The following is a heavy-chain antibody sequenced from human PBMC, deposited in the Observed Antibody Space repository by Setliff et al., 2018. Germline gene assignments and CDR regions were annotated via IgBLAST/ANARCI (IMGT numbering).Heavy chain of an antibody. CDR1: GGSISSGSYY. J-gene: IGHJ3*02. D-gene: IGHD3-10*01. Sequence: KPSETLSLTCTVSGGSISSGSYYWSWIRQPAGKGLEWIGRISTSESSNYNPSLNSRVTISLDTSKNQFSLKPSSVTAADAAVYYCARTMVQTKLRAFDIWGQGTMVTVSS. CDR2: ISTSESS. V-gene: IGHV4-61*02. CDR3: ARTMVQTKLRAFDI.